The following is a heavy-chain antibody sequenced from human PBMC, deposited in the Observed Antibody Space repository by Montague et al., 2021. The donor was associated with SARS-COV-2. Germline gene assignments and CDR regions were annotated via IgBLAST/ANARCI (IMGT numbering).Heavy chain of an antibody. D-gene: IGHD6-19*01. CDR1: GDSISSGDYY. Sequence: TLSLTCTVSGDSISSGDYYWSWIRQHPGKGLEWIGYIYYSGSTYYNPSLKSRVTISVDTSKNQFSLKLSSVTAADTAVYYCARGGSYSSGWYGVDYYYGMDVWGQGTTVTVSS. J-gene: IGHJ6*02. CDR2: IYYSGST. CDR3: ARGGSYSSGWYGVDYYYGMDV. V-gene: IGHV4-31*03.